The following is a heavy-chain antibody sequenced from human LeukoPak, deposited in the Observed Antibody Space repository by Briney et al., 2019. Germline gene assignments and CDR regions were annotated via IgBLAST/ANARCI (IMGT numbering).Heavy chain of an antibody. CDR1: GGSISSGSYY. V-gene: IGHV4-61*02. J-gene: IGHJ6*03. CDR2: IYTSGST. Sequence: SETLSLTCTVSGGSISSGSYYWSWIRQPAGKGLEWIGRIYTSGSTNYNPSLKSRVTISVDTSKNQFSLKLSSVTAADTAVYYCARHKDYYYSYMDVWGKGTTVTVSS. CDR3: ARHKDYYYSYMDV.